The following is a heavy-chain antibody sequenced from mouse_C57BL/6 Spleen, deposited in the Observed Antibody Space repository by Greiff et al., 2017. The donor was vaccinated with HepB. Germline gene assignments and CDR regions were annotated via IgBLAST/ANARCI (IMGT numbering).Heavy chain of an antibody. CDR1: GYTFTSYW. Sequence: QVQLQQPGAELVKPGASVKMSCKASGYTFTSYWITWVKQRPGQGLEWIGDIYPGSGSTNYNEKFKSKATLTVDTSSSTAYMQLSSLTSEDSAVYCGARWGYSNAWFAYWGQGTLVTVSA. J-gene: IGHJ3*01. V-gene: IGHV1-55*01. D-gene: IGHD2-5*01. CDR3: ARWGYSNAWFAY. CDR2: IYPGSGST.